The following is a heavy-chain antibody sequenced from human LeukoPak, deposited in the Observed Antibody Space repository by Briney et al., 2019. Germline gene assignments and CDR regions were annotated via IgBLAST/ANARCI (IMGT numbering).Heavy chain of an antibody. J-gene: IGHJ4*02. Sequence: ASVKVSCKASGYTFTSYGISWVRQAPGQGLEWMGWISAYNGNTNYAQKLQGRVTMTTDTSTSTAYTELRSLRSDDTAVYYCARARPRGYDFWSGYYGGGNDYWGQGTLVTVSS. CDR1: GYTFTSYG. D-gene: IGHD3-3*01. CDR3: ARARPRGYDFWSGYYGGGNDY. CDR2: ISAYNGNT. V-gene: IGHV1-18*01.